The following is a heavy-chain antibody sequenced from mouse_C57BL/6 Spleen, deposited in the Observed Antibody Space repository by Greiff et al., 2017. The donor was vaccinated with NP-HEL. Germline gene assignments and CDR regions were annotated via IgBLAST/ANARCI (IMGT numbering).Heavy chain of an antibody. CDR3: AREEDYGSSPYAMDY. D-gene: IGHD1-1*01. CDR2: IYPRDGST. J-gene: IGHJ4*01. Sequence: VQLQQSDAELVKPGASVKISCKVSGYTFTDHTIHWMKQRPEQGLEWIGYIYPRDGSTKYNEKFKGKATLTADKSSSTAYMQLNSLTSEDSAVYFCAREEDYGSSPYAMDYWGQGTSVTVSS. CDR1: GYTFTDHT. V-gene: IGHV1-78*01.